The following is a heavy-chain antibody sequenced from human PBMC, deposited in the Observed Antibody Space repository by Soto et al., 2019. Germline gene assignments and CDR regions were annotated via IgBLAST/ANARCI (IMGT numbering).Heavy chain of an antibody. J-gene: IGHJ4*02. CDR3: AKLIPSGGTDY. CDR1: GFTFSTYA. V-gene: IGHV3-23*01. Sequence: GGSLRLSCEASGFTFSTYAMSWVRQAPGKGLEWVSSISGSGGYTDSADSVKGRFTISRDNSKNPLFLQMSSLRAEDTAVYYCAKLIPSGGTDYWGQGTLVTVSS. CDR2: ISGSGGYT. D-gene: IGHD6-13*01.